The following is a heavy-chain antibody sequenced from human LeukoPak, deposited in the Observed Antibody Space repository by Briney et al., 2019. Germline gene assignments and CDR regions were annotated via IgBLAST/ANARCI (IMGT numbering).Heavy chain of an antibody. CDR1: DGSFSSGIYI. CDR2: IYYSGST. V-gene: IGHV4-61*01. Sequence: SETLSLTCTVSDGSFSSGIYIGSWIRQPPGKGLEWIGYIYYSGSTNYNPSLKSRVTISVDTSKNQFSLKLSSVTAADTAVYYYARGGQAWQLVAFDFWGQGALVAVSS. J-gene: IGHJ4*02. CDR3: ARGGQAWQLVAFDF. D-gene: IGHD6-13*01.